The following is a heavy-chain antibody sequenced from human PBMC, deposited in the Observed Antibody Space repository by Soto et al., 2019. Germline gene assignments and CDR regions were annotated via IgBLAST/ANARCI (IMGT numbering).Heavy chain of an antibody. CDR1: GYTFTSYN. V-gene: IGHV1-46*01. J-gene: IGHJ4*02. CDR2: INPGGDSP. Sequence: ASVKVSCKASGYTFTSYNIHWVRQAPGQGLEWMGIINPGGDSPSYAQKFQGRVTMTRDTSTTTVYMELSSLTSEDTAVYYCARDTSTWYRVDYWGQGTLVTVSS. CDR3: ARDTSTWYRVDY. D-gene: IGHD1-26*01.